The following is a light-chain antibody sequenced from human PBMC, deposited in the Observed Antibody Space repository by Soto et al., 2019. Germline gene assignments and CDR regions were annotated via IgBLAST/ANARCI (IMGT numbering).Light chain of an antibody. V-gene: IGLV3-21*02. CDR3: QVWDSSGDHLYV. Sequence: SYELTQPPSVSVAPGQTARGTCGGHNIGAKTVHWYQQKPGQAPVVVIYDDSDRPSGIPERFSGSNSGNTATLTISRVEAGDEADYYCQVWDSSGDHLYVFGIGTKVTVL. CDR1: NIGAKT. J-gene: IGLJ1*01. CDR2: DDS.